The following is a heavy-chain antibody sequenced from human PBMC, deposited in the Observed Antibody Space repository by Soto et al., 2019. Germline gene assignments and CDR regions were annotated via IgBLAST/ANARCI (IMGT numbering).Heavy chain of an antibody. Sequence: GESLKISCQGTGYRFSSSLIGWVRQKPGKGLEWLGNVYPSDSDVRYSPAFEGQVTISADNSINTAYLQLLNLKASDTAMYYCARCGEWLENYYGMDVWGQGTTVTVSS. CDR3: ARCGEWLENYYGMDV. CDR1: GYRFSSSL. J-gene: IGHJ6*02. V-gene: IGHV5-51*01. D-gene: IGHD6-19*01. CDR2: VYPSDSDV.